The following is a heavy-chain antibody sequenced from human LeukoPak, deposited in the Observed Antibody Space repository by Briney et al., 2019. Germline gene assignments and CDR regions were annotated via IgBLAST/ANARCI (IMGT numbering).Heavy chain of an antibody. CDR3: GRDLIDYGGNIVY. V-gene: IGHV1-18*01. Sequence: ASVKVSCKSSGYTFTSYGITWVRQAPGQGLEWMGWINGYNGNTNYAQKLQGRVTMTTDTSTSTAYMELRSLRSDDTAVYYCGRDLIDYGGNIVYWGQGTLVTVSS. CDR1: GYTFTSYG. D-gene: IGHD4-23*01. J-gene: IGHJ4*02. CDR2: INGYNGNT.